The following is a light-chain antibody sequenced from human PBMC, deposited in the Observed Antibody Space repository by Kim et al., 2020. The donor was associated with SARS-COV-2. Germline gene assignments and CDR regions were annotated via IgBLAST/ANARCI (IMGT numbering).Light chain of an antibody. V-gene: IGLV3-1*01. CDR1: KLGEKY. CDR2: RDS. J-gene: IGLJ3*02. CDR3: QAWDTNTVV. Sequence: SYELTQPPSLSMSAGQTANITCSGDKLGEKYVAWYQQKAGQSPVLVIYRDSKRPSGIPERFSGSNSGNTATLTISGTQAMDEADFYCQAWDTNTVVFGGG.